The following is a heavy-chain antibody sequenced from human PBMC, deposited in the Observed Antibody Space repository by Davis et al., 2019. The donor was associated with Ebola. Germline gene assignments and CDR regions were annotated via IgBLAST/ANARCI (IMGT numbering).Heavy chain of an antibody. CDR1: GFTFSSYG. CDR3: ARYYRAVAGHFDY. Sequence: PGGSLRLSCAASGFTFSSYGMHWVRQAPGKGLEWVAVIWYDGSNKYYADSVKGRFTISRDNSKNTLYLQMNSLRAEDTAVYYCARYYRAVAGHFDYWGQGTLVTVSS. V-gene: IGHV3-33*01. D-gene: IGHD6-19*01. CDR2: IWYDGSNK. J-gene: IGHJ4*02.